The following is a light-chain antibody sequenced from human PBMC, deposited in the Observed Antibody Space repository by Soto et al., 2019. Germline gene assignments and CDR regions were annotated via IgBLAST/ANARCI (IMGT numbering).Light chain of an antibody. V-gene: IGKV2-28*01. Sequence: DIVMTQSPLSLPVTPGEPASISCKSSQSLLHSDGDNYLEWYVQKAGQSPQLLIYLVSYRASGVPDRLRGSGSGTDFPLKISKVEADYVGVYYCMQTLQTPYPFGPGTKVEIK. CDR2: LVS. J-gene: IGKJ3*01. CDR3: MQTLQTPYP. CDR1: QSLLHSDGDNY.